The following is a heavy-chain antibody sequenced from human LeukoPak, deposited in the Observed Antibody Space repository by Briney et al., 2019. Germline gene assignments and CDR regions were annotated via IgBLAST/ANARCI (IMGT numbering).Heavy chain of an antibody. CDR1: GYTFTSYA. J-gene: IGHJ4*02. V-gene: IGHV7-4-1*02. Sequence: ASVKVSCKASGYTFTSYAMNWVRQAPGQGLEWMGWINTNTGNPTYAQGFTGRFVLSLDTSVSTAYLQISSLKAEDTAVYYCARDLATVTTLYYFDYWGQGTLVTVSS. D-gene: IGHD4-11*01. CDR3: ARDLATVTTLYYFDY. CDR2: INTNTGNP.